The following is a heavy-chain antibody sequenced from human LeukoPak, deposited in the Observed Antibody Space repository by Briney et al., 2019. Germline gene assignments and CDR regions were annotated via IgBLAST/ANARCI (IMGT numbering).Heavy chain of an antibody. D-gene: IGHD5-18*01. CDR3: AREGIHGYSYGLFDY. Sequence: GGSLRLSCAASGFTFSSYSMNWVRQAPGKGPEWVSYISSSSSTIYYADSVKGRFTISRDNAKNSLYLQMNSLRDEDTAVYYCAREGIHGYSYGLFDYWGQGTLVTVSS. CDR2: ISSSSSTI. CDR1: GFTFSSYS. J-gene: IGHJ4*02. V-gene: IGHV3-48*02.